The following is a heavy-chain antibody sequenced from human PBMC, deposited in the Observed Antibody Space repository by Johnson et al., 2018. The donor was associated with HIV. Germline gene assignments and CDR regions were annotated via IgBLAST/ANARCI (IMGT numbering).Heavy chain of an antibody. Sequence: QVQLVESGGGVVQPGRSLRLSCAVSGFTFSSYAMHWVRQAPGEGLEWVAVISYDGSNKYYADSVKGRFTISRDNSKNTLYLQMNSLRPEDTAVYYCARGSRYTYDNDDVYLLQAFDYWGQGTMVTVSS. CDR2: ISYDGSNK. D-gene: IGHD3-16*01. CDR1: GFTFSSYA. CDR3: ARGSRYTYDNDDVYLLQAFDY. V-gene: IGHV3-30-3*01. J-gene: IGHJ3*01.